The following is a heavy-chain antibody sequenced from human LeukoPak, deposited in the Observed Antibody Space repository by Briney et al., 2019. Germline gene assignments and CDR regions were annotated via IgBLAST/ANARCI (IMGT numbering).Heavy chain of an antibody. CDR1: GFTFSGFW. J-gene: IGHJ4*02. D-gene: IGHD2-15*01. CDR2: INSDGSEG. V-gene: IGHV3-7*03. CDR3: ARAFSSPLEY. Sequence: GGSLRLSCAVSGFTFSGFWMSWSRQAPGKGLEWVASINSDGSEGYYADVVKGRFTISRDNAKNSLYLQINSLRAEDTAVYYCARAFSSPLEYWGQGTLVTVSS.